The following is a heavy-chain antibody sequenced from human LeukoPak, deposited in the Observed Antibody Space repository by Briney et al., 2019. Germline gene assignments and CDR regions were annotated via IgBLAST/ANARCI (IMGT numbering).Heavy chain of an antibody. CDR2: ISGSGGST. Sequence: GGSLRLSCAASGFTFSSYAMSWVRQAPGKGLEWVSAISGSGGSTYYADSVKGRFTISRDNSKNTLYLQMNSLRAEDTAVYYCAKVLNPTMVTFGNGFGFDYWGQGTLVTVSS. J-gene: IGHJ4*02. CDR3: AKVLNPTMVTFGNGFGFDY. CDR1: GFTFSSYA. D-gene: IGHD3-16*01. V-gene: IGHV3-23*01.